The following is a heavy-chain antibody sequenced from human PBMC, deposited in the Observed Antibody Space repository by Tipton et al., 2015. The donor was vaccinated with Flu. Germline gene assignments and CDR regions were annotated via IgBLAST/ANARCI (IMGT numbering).Heavy chain of an antibody. J-gene: IGHJ4*02. V-gene: IGHV4-31*03. Sequence: TLSLTCTVSGGSISSGGYYWSWIRQHPGKGLEWIGYIYYSGTTNYNPALKSRLTISVDTSKNQFSLKLTSVTAADSAVYYCARGGGGRIAAGVLLDYWGQGTLVTVSS. CDR1: GGSISSGGYY. CDR3: ARGGGGRIAAGVLLDY. CDR2: IYYSGTT. D-gene: IGHD6-13*01.